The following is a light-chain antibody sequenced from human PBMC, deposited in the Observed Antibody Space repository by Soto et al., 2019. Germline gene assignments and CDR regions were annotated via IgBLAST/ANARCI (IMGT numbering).Light chain of an antibody. CDR2: EVS. Sequence: QSVLTQPPSVSGSPGQSVTISCTGTSSDVGSYNRVSWYQQPPGTAPKLMIYEVSNRPSGVPDRFSGSKSGNTASLTISGLQAEDEADYYCSSYTRSTTYVSGPGTKVPLL. CDR1: SSDVGSYNR. V-gene: IGLV2-18*02. J-gene: IGLJ1*01. CDR3: SSYTRSTTYV.